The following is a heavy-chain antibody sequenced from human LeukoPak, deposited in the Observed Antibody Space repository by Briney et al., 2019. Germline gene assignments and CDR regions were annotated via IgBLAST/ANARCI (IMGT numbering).Heavy chain of an antibody. J-gene: IGHJ4*02. Sequence: GESLKISCKGSGYSFTSYLIGWVRQMAGKGLEWMGIIYPGDSDTGYSPSFQCHVTISADKSISTAYLQGRSLKASDTAMYYCARQRYGSGSRIREFDYWGQGTLVTVSS. D-gene: IGHD3-10*01. V-gene: IGHV5-51*01. CDR1: GYSFTSYL. CDR3: ARQRYGSGSRIREFDY. CDR2: IYPGDSDT.